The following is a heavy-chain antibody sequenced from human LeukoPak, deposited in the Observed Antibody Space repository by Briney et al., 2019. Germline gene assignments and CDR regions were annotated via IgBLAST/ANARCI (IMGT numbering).Heavy chain of an antibody. CDR3: ARGYSSSWYGALWGGFDLDY. Sequence: GGTLRLSCAASGFTFSSYEMNWVRQAPGKGLEWVSYISSSGSTIYYADSVKGRFTISRDNAKSSLYLQMNSLRAEDTAVYYCARGYSSSWYGALWGGFDLDYWGQGTLVTVSS. CDR1: GFTFSSYE. D-gene: IGHD6-13*01. V-gene: IGHV3-48*03. CDR2: ISSSGSTI. J-gene: IGHJ4*02.